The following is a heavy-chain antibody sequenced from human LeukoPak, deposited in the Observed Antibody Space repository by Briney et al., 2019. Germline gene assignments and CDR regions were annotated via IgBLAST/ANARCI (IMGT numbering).Heavy chain of an antibody. Sequence: SQTLSLTCTVSGGSISSGSYYWRWIRQPAGKGLEWIGRIYTSGSTNYNPSLKSRVTISVDTSKNQFSLKLSSVTAADTAVYYCARGSEIYYYDSSGYKSGGAFDIWGQGTMVTVSS. J-gene: IGHJ3*02. CDR3: ARGSEIYYYDSSGYKSGGAFDI. V-gene: IGHV4-61*02. D-gene: IGHD3-22*01. CDR2: IYTSGST. CDR1: GGSISSGSYY.